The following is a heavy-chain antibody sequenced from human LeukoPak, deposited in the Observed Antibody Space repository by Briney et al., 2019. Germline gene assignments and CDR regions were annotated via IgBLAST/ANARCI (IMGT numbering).Heavy chain of an antibody. Sequence: PGGSLRLSCAASGFTFSSHAMSWVRRAPGRGLGWVSAIRGDGATMFYADSVKGRITVSRDNSKNTLYLQMNSLRVDDTAVYYCARDQFRDYFRGADYWGQGTLVTVSS. J-gene: IGHJ4*02. CDR1: GFTFSSHA. CDR3: ARDQFRDYFRGADY. CDR2: IRGDGATM. D-gene: IGHD3-16*01. V-gene: IGHV3-23*01.